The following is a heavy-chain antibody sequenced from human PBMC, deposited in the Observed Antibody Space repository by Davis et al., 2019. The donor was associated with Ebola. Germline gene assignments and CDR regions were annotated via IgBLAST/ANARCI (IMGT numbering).Heavy chain of an antibody. Sequence: PGGSLRLSCAASGFTFRKYDMHWVRQVTGRGLEWVSGIGTTDNTYYPGSVKGRFTISRDDARNALFLQMDSLTVGDSAVYYCARALRDTRPGPLDVFDICGQGTLVIVSS. CDR1: GFTFRKYD. D-gene: IGHD5-18*01. J-gene: IGHJ3*02. CDR3: ARALRDTRPGPLDVFDI. V-gene: IGHV3-13*01. CDR2: IGTTDNT.